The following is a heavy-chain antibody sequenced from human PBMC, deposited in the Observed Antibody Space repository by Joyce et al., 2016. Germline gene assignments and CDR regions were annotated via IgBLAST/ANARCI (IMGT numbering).Heavy chain of an antibody. CDR2: IVYDGYNK. D-gene: IGHD4-17*01. Sequence: QVQLVESGGGVVEAGRSLRLSCAASGFAFNGYCMHWVRQAPGKGLGWMDVIVYDGYNKVYADSVRSRFTISRDNYKNTLFLQMTSLRAEDTAVYYCARDHGDYGVFYGMDIWGQGTTVTVSS. CDR3: ARDHGDYGVFYGMDI. V-gene: IGHV3-30*17. J-gene: IGHJ6*02. CDR1: GFAFNGYC.